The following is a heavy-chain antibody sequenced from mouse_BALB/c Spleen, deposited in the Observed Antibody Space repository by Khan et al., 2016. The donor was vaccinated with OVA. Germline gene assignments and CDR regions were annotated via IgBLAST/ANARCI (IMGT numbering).Heavy chain of an antibody. V-gene: IGHV9-3-1*01. Sequence: QIQLVQSGPELKKPGETVKISCKAAGYTFTNYGMNWVKQAPGKGLKWMGWINTYTGEPTYADDFKGRFAFSLETSANTAYLQINNLKNEDTATSFCARSASYWFFEVWGAGTTVTVSS. CDR2: INTYTGEP. J-gene: IGHJ1*01. D-gene: IGHD6-1*01. CDR1: GYTFTNYG. CDR3: ARSASYWFFEV.